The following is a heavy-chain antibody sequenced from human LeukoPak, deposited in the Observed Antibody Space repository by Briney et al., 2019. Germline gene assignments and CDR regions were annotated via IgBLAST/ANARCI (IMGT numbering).Heavy chain of an antibody. CDR2: IILILGIA. CDR3: AREDRGLPIDY. V-gene: IGHV1-69*04. J-gene: IGHJ4*02. Sequence: GASVKVSCKASGGTFSSYAISWVRQAPGQGLEWMGRIILILGIANYAQKFQGRVTITADKSTSTAYMELSSLRSEDTAVYYCAREDRGLPIDYWGQGTLVTVSS. D-gene: IGHD4-17*01. CDR1: GGTFSSYA.